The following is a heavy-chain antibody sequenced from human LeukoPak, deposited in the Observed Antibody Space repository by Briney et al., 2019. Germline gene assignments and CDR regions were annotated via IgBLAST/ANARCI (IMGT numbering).Heavy chain of an antibody. V-gene: IGHV1-18*01. CDR3: ARTPPGRLSRPPGRYYFDY. CDR2: ISTYSGNT. CDR1: GYTFTSYG. J-gene: IGHJ4*02. D-gene: IGHD2-2*01. Sequence: ASVKVSCRASGYTFTSYGISWVRQAPGQGLEWMGWISTYSGNTNYAQKLQGAVTMTTDTSTSTAYMELSSLRSEDTAVYYCARTPPGRLSRPPGRYYFDYWGQGTLVTVSS.